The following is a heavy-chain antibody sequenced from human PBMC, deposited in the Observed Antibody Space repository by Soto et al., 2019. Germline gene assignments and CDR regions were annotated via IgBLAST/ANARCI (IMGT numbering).Heavy chain of an antibody. CDR2: IRSKPNNYAT. D-gene: IGHD6-19*01. CDR1: GFTFSGCA. Sequence: EVQLVESGGGLVQPGGSLKLSCAASGFTFSGCAMHWVRQASGKGLEWLGRIRSKPNNYATEYAASVQGRFTISRDDSKKTGYMEMNSLKTEDTAVYYCTRWAYSYGWYFDYWGQGALVTVS. CDR3: TRWAYSYGWYFDY. V-gene: IGHV3-73*01. J-gene: IGHJ4*02.